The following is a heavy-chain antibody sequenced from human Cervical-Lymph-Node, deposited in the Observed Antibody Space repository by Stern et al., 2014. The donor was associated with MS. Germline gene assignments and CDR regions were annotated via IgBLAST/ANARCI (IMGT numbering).Heavy chain of an antibody. D-gene: IGHD4-17*01. Sequence: VQLVESGGGLVQPGRSLRLSCAASGFTFDDYAMHWVRQSPGKGLEWVSGISWNSNNVGYADSVKDRFTISRDNAKNSLYLQMNSLRAEDTALYYCAKGTYGDYAYYYGMDVWGRGTTVTVSS. J-gene: IGHJ6*02. CDR2: ISWNSNNV. CDR3: AKGTYGDYAYYYGMDV. CDR1: GFTFDDYA. V-gene: IGHV3-9*01.